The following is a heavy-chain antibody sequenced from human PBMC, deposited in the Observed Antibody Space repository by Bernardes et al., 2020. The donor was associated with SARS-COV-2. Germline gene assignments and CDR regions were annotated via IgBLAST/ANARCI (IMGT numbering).Heavy chain of an antibody. Sequence: GGSLRLSCVASGFTFSRFDMYWVRQVKGKGLEWVSGIGAAGETYYAGPVKGRFTISRDYAKNSLYLQMNELRGGDTAIYYCAATIAMMGRGLDSWGQGTQVTVSS. V-gene: IGHV3-13*04. CDR3: AATIAMMGRGLDS. D-gene: IGHD1-26*01. CDR2: IGAAGET. J-gene: IGHJ4*02. CDR1: GFTFSRFD.